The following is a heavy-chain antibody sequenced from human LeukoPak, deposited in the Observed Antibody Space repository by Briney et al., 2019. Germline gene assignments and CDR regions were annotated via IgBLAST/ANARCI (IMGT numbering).Heavy chain of an antibody. CDR2: IYYSGST. J-gene: IGHJ6*03. D-gene: IGHD3-9*01. V-gene: IGHV4-59*01. CDR3: ARGQDYDILTGSYYYYYMDV. CDR1: GFTFDDYG. Sequence: GSLRLSCAASGFTFDDYGMSWIRQPPGKGLEWIGYIYYSGSTNYNPSLKSRVTISVDTSKNQFSLKLSSVTAADTAVYYCARGQDYDILTGSYYYYYMDVWGKGTTVTVSS.